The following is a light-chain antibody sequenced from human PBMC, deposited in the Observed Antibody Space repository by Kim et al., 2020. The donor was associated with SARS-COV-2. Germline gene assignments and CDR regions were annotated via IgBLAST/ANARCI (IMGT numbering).Light chain of an antibody. Sequence: GEKVAMTFTRSNSSIGTNHVSWYQQLPGAAPKLLIYVNNRRPPGITDRFSGSKSDTSATLDITGLQSGDEADYFCGKWDPNLSAAVFGGGTKLTVL. J-gene: IGLJ2*01. V-gene: IGLV1-51*01. CDR3: GKWDPNLSAAV. CDR2: VNN. CDR1: NSSIGTNH.